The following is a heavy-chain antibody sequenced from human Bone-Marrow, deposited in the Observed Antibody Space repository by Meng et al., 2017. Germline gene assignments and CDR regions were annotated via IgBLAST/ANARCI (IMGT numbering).Heavy chain of an antibody. D-gene: IGHD3-22*01. CDR1: GFTFSSYE. J-gene: IGHJ6*02. CDR3: ARNYDSSGYYLPYYYGMDV. Sequence: GESLKISCAASGFTFSSYEMNWVRQAPGKGLEWVSYISSSGSTIYYADSVKGRFTISRDNAKNSLYLQMNSLGAEDTAVYYCARNYDSSGYYLPYYYGMDVWGQGTTVTVSS. V-gene: IGHV3-48*03. CDR2: ISSSGSTI.